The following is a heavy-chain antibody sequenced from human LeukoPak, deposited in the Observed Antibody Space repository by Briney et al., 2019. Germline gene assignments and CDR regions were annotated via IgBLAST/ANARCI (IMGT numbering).Heavy chain of an antibody. CDR1: GGSISSGGYH. CDR3: ARIDWTTDY. Sequence: SQTLSLTCTVSGGSISSGGYHWGWIRQPPGKGLEWIATIHHSRSTYYNPSLKSRVTISVDTSKNQFSLKLSSVTAADTAVYYCARIDWTTDYWGQGTLVTVSS. D-gene: IGHD3-9*01. CDR2: IHHSRST. J-gene: IGHJ4*02. V-gene: IGHV4-39*07.